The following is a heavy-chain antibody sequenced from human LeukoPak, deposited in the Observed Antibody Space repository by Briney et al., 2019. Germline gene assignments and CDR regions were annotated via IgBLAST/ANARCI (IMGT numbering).Heavy chain of an antibody. CDR3: ARDGLLWFGSTLYYFDY. V-gene: IGHV3-33*01. D-gene: IGHD3-10*01. CDR1: GFTFSSYG. J-gene: IGHJ4*02. Sequence: GGSLRLSCAASGFTFSSYGMHWVRQAPGEGLEWVAVIWYDGSNKYYADSVKGRFTISRDNSKNTLYLQMNSLRAEDTAVYYCARDGLLWFGSTLYYFDYWGQGTLVTVSS. CDR2: IWYDGSNK.